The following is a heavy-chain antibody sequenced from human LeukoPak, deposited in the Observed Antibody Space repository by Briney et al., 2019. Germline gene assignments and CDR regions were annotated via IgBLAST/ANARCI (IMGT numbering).Heavy chain of an antibody. CDR1: GFTFSSYG. J-gene: IGHJ3*02. CDR2: IWYDGSNK. D-gene: IGHD1-1*01. Sequence: PGRSLRLSCAASGFTFSSYGMHWVRQAPGKGLEWVAVIWYDGSNKYYADSVKGRFTISRDNSKNTLYRQMNSLRAEDTAVYYCARSEMWNDAFDIWGQGTMVTVSS. CDR3: ARSEMWNDAFDI. V-gene: IGHV3-33*01.